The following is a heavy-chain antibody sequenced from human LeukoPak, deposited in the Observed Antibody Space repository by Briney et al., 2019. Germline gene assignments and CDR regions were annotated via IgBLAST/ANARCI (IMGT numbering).Heavy chain of an antibody. CDR1: GFPVGSYA. D-gene: IGHD2-15*01. CDR2: MSYDGSYE. V-gene: IGHV3-30*03. J-gene: IGHJ6*02. CDR3: ARGRGYCSGASCYGDYYYGMDV. Sequence: GESLRLACAASGFPVGSYATHWDRQAPGKGLDWVAVMSYDGSYEYYADSVKGRFTISRDNSKTTLYLQMNSLRAEDTAVYYCARGRGYCSGASCYGDYYYGMDVWGQGTTVTVSS.